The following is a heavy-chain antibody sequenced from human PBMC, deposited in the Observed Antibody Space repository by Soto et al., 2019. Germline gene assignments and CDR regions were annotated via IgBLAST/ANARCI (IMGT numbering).Heavy chain of an antibody. CDR1: GFSFSTST. V-gene: IGHV3-30-3*01. D-gene: IGHD3-22*01. CDR2: VSDYGSNA. CDR3: AGVRPGDNGYPFFDY. J-gene: IGHJ4*02. Sequence: PGGSLRLSCAASGFSFSTSTMHWVRLTAGKGLEWVALVSDYGSNADYADSVQGRFTISRDNSKNTLFLQTDSLRPEDTAIYYCAGVRPGDNGYPFFDYWGQGTLVTVSS.